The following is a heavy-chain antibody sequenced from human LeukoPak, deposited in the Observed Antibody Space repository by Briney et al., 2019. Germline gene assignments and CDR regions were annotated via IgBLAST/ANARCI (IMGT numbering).Heavy chain of an antibody. J-gene: IGHJ4*02. Sequence: GVSLRLSCAASGFTVSSNYMSWVRQAPGKGLEWVSVIYSGGSIYYADSVKGRFTISRDNSKNTLYLQMNSLRAEDTAVYYCARVSGWYILDYWGQGTLVTVSS. D-gene: IGHD6-19*01. CDR1: GFTVSSNY. CDR3: ARVSGWYILDY. V-gene: IGHV3-53*01. CDR2: IYSGGSI.